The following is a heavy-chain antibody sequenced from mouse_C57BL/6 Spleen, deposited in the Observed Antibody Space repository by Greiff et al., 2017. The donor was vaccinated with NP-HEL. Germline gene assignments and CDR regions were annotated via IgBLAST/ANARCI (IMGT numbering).Heavy chain of an antibody. D-gene: IGHD2-4*01. Sequence: EVQLKQSGPELVKPGASVKISCKASGYSFTGYYMNWVKQSPEKSLEWIGEINPSTGGTTYNQKFKAKATLTVDKSSSTAYMQLKSLTSEDSAVYYCARSIYYDYDVYYYAMDYWGQGTSVTVSS. CDR2: INPSTGGT. CDR1: GYSFTGYY. V-gene: IGHV1-42*01. J-gene: IGHJ4*01. CDR3: ARSIYYDYDVYYYAMDY.